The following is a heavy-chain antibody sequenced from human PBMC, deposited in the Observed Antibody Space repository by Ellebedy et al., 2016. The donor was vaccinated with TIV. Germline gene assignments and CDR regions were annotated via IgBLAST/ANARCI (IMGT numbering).Heavy chain of an antibody. D-gene: IGHD3-10*01. CDR3: SRDSVWFGEYYFDS. Sequence: PGGSLRLSCTASGFTFSRYGIHWVRQAPGKGLEWVAFISDDGGNEQYADAVKGRFTVSSDNSKNVAYLHLKGLRGDDTALYYCSRDSVWFGEYYFDSWGQGTRVTVSS. CDR1: GFTFSRYG. J-gene: IGHJ4*02. V-gene: IGHV3-33*01. CDR2: ISDDGGNE.